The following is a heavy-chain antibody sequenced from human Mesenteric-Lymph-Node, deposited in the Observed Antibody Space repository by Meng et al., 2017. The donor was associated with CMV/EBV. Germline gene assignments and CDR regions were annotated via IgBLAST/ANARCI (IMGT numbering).Heavy chain of an antibody. V-gene: IGHV3-21*01. CDR3: ARGPLTAYDY. CDR1: GFTFSSYS. Sequence: GESLKISCAASGFTFSSYSMNWVRQAPGKGLEWVSSISSSSSYIYYADSVKGRFTISRDNAKNSLYLQMNSLRAEDTAVYYCARGPLTAYDYWGQGTLVTVSS. J-gene: IGHJ4*02. CDR2: ISSSSSYI. D-gene: IGHD5-18*01.